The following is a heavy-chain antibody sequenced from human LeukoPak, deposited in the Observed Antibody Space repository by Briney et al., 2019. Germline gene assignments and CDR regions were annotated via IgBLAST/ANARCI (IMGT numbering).Heavy chain of an antibody. V-gene: IGHV1-69*13. CDR3: ASQRTSIVARRGFRDAFDF. CDR2: IIPILGTA. J-gene: IGHJ3*01. CDR1: GGTFSSYA. Sequence: SVKVSCKASGGTFSSYAISWARQAPGQGLEWMGGIIPILGTANYAQKFQGRVTITADESTSTAYMELSSLRSEDTAVYYCASQRTSIVARRGFRDAFDFWGQGTMVTVSS. D-gene: IGHD6-6*01.